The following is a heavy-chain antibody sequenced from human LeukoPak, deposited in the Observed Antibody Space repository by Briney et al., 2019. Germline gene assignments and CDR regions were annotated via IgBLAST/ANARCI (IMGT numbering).Heavy chain of an antibody. CDR1: GFSFSDYA. CDR2: MSDIGPNT. V-gene: IGHV3-43*02. CDR3: AKDIKAVAAAGTGDY. Sequence: GGSLRLSCAASGFSFSDYAMTWIRQSPGKGLEWVSSMSDIGPNTYYADSVKGRFTISRDNAKNSLYLQMNSLRAEDTALYYCAKDIKAVAAAGTGDYWGQGTLVTVSS. D-gene: IGHD6-13*01. J-gene: IGHJ4*02.